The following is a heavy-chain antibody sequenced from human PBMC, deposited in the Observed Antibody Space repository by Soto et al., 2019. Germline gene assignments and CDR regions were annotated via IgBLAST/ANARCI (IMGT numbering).Heavy chain of an antibody. Sequence: EVQLVESGGALVKPGGCLRLSCAASGITFTNAWMSWVRQAPGKGLEWVANIKQDGSEKYYVDSVKGRFTISRDNAKNSLYLQMNSLRAEDTAVYYCARDGDYYDSSGDWFDPWGQGTLVTVSS. CDR2: IKQDGSEK. V-gene: IGHV3-7*01. CDR1: GITFTNAW. D-gene: IGHD3-22*01. CDR3: ARDGDYYDSSGDWFDP. J-gene: IGHJ5*02.